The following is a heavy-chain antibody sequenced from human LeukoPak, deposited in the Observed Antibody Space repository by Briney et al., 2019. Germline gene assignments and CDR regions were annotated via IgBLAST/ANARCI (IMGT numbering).Heavy chain of an antibody. D-gene: IGHD5-18*01. CDR3: ARVGGYSYANDY. J-gene: IGHJ4*02. CDR2: ISSSGSTI. V-gene: IGHV3-11*01. CDR1: GFTFGNAG. Sequence: SGGSLRLSCTASGFTFGNAGMNWVRQAPGKGLEWVSYISSSGSTIYYADSVKGRFTISRDSAKNSLYLQMNSLRAEDTAVYYCARVGGYSYANDYWGQGTLVTVSS.